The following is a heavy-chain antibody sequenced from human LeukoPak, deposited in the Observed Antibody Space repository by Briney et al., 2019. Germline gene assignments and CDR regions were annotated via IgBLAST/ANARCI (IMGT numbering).Heavy chain of an antibody. CDR2: ISSSSSTI. V-gene: IGHV3-48*01. CDR1: GFTFSSYS. J-gene: IGHJ4*02. CDR3: ARVRRIPGYSSSWYYFDY. Sequence: SGGSLRLSCAASGFTFSSYSMNWVRQAPGKGLEWVSYISSSSSTIYYADSVKGRFTISRDNAKNSLYLQMNSLRAEDTAAYYCARVRRIPGYSSSWYYFDYWGQGTLVTVSS. D-gene: IGHD6-13*01.